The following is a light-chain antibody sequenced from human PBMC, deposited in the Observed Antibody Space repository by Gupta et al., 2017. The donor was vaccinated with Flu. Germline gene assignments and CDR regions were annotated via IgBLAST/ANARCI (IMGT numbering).Light chain of an antibody. CDR1: QSVSVN. CDR3: QQYDSWPHS. CDR2: GAS. V-gene: IGKV3-15*01. Sequence: IVLTQSPATLSVSPGETVTLSCRASQSVSVNVAWYQQKPDQAPRLLIYGASTRATGVPARFSGSGSGTEFTLTIDSLQSEDFAVYDCQQYDSWPHSFGQGSKVEIK. J-gene: IGKJ2*01.